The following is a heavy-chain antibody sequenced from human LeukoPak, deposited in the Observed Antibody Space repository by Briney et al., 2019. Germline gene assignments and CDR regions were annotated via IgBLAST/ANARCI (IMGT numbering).Heavy chain of an antibody. Sequence: PGGSLRLSCAASGFTFSSYAMHWVRQAPGKGLEYVSAISSNGGSAYYANSVKGRFTISRDNSKNTLYLQMGSLRAEDMAVYYCAREKDYGDEGHYFDYWGQGTLVTVSS. CDR1: GFTFSSYA. CDR2: ISSNGGSA. V-gene: IGHV3-64*01. J-gene: IGHJ4*02. CDR3: AREKDYGDEGHYFDY. D-gene: IGHD4-17*01.